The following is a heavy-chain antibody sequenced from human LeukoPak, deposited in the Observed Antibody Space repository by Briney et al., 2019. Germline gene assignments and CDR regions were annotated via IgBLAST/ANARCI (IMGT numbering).Heavy chain of an antibody. J-gene: IGHJ4*02. V-gene: IGHV4-59*12. CDR3: SRESGPFSPFGH. CDR2: IYYSGRT. CDR1: GGSISTYY. Sequence: SETLSLTCTVSGGSISTYYWSWIRQPPGKGLEWIGYIYYSGRTNYNPSLKSRVTMSLDESKNHLSLNLASVTAADTAVYYCSRESGPFSPFGHWGQGTLVTVTS. D-gene: IGHD1-26*01.